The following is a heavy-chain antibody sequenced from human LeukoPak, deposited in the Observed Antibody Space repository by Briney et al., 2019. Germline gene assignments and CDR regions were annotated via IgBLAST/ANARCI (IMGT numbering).Heavy chain of an antibody. CDR3: AREASTVDYYYMDV. CDR1: RFTFSSYA. CDR2: ISYDGSNK. J-gene: IGHJ6*03. D-gene: IGHD4-17*01. Sequence: PGGSLRLSCAASRFTFSSYAMHWVRQAPSKGLEWVAIISYDGSNKYYADSVKGRFTISRDNSKNTLYLQMNSLRAEDTAVYYCAREASTVDYYYMDVWGKGTTVTVSS. V-gene: IGHV3-30*04.